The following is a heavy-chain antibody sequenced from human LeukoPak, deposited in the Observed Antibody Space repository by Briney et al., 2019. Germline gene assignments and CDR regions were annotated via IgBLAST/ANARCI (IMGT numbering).Heavy chain of an antibody. CDR1: GYTFTSYG. Sequence: ASVKVSCKASGYTFTSYGISWVRQAPGQGLEWMGWISASNGDTNYAQKLQGRVTMTTDTSTSTAYMELRSLRSDDTAVYYCARDGDCSSTSCYGYYYYYGMDVWGQGTTVTVSS. D-gene: IGHD2-2*01. CDR2: ISASNGDT. CDR3: ARDGDCSSTSCYGYYYYYGMDV. V-gene: IGHV1-18*01. J-gene: IGHJ6*02.